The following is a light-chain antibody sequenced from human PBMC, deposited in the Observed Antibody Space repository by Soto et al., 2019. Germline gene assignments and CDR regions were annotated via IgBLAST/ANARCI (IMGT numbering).Light chain of an antibody. J-gene: IGKJ5*01. Sequence: EIVMPQSPATLSVSPGERPTLSCRASHSVSSNLAWYQQKPGQAPRLLIYDASTRATGIPARFSGSGSGTEFTLTISSLQSEDFALYYCQQYHNWPPITFGQGTRLEIK. CDR2: DAS. CDR1: HSVSSN. V-gene: IGKV3D-15*01. CDR3: QQYHNWPPIT.